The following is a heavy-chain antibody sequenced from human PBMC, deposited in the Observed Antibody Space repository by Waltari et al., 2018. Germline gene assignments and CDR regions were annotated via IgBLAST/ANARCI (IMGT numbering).Heavy chain of an antibody. CDR1: GGSISSYY. D-gene: IGHD1-26*01. J-gene: IGHJ6*03. CDR3: ARVIVGATVGYYYYMDV. CDR2: IYSSGST. Sequence: QVQLQESGPGLVKPSETLSLICTVSGGSISSYYWSWIRQHPGKGLEWIGHIYSSGSTNYNPSLKSRVTLSVDTSKNQFSLKVRSVTAADTAVYYCARVIVGATVGYYYYMDVWGKGTTVTVSS. V-gene: IGHV4-59*01.